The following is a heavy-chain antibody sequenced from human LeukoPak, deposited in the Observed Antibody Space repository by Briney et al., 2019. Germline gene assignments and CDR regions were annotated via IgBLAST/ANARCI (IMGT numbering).Heavy chain of an antibody. CDR1: GYTFTAYY. Sequence: GASVKVSCKASGYTFTAYYLHWVRLAPGQGLEWMGWINPNTGATNYAQIFQGRVTMTRDTSISTAYMELHRLRSDDTAVYYCATTDCSGGSCYPACWGQGTLVTVSS. J-gene: IGHJ4*02. CDR2: INPNTGAT. V-gene: IGHV1-2*02. CDR3: ATTDCSGGSCYPAC. D-gene: IGHD2-15*01.